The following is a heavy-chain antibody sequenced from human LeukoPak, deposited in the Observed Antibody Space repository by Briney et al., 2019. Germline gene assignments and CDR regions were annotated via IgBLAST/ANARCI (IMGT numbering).Heavy chain of an antibody. CDR1: GFTFSSYG. CDR2: IWCDGSNK. Sequence: GGSLRLSCAASGFTFSSYGMHWVRQAPGKGLEWVAVIWCDGSNKYYADSVKGRFTISRDNSKNKLYLQMNSLRAEDTAVYYCARAHDIVVVPAAEFDYWGQGTLVTVSS. CDR3: ARAHDIVVVPAAEFDY. J-gene: IGHJ4*02. V-gene: IGHV3-33*01. D-gene: IGHD2-2*01.